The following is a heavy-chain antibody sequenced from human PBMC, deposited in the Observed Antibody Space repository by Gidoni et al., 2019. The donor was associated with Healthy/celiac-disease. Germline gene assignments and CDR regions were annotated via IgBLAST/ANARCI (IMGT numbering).Heavy chain of an antibody. CDR2: ISGSGGST. CDR1: GFAFSSYA. Sequence: EVQLLESGGGLVHPELSLRLSCAASGFAFSSYAMRGVRQAPGKGLAWVSAISGSGGSTYYADSVKGRFTISRDNSKNTLYLQMNSLRAEDTAVYYCAKGPGDYLPIYYFDYGGQGTLVTVSS. V-gene: IGHV3-23*01. CDR3: AKGPGDYLPIYYFDY. J-gene: IGHJ4*02. D-gene: IGHD4-17*01.